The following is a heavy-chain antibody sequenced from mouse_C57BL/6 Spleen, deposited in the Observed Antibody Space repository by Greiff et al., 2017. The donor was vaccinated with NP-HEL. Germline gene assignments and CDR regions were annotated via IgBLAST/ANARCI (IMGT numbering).Heavy chain of an antibody. CDR1: GYAFSSYW. J-gene: IGHJ4*01. CDR2: IYPGDGDT. D-gene: IGHD5-1*01. V-gene: IGHV1-80*01. CDR3: ARRKYYDAMDY. Sequence: VQLQESGAELVKPGASVKISCKASGYAFSSYWMNWVKQRPGKGLEWIGQIYPGDGDTNYNGKFKGKATLTADKSSSTAYMQLSSLTSEDSAVYFCARRKYYDAMDYWGQGTSVTVSS.